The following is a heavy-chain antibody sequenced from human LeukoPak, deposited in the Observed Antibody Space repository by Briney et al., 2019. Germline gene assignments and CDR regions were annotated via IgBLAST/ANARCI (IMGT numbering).Heavy chain of an antibody. CDR2: INHSGST. D-gene: IGHD1-1*01. J-gene: IGHJ4*02. Sequence: SETLSLTCAVYGGSFSGYYWSWIRQPPGKGLEWIGEINHSGSTNYNTSLKRRVTISVDTSKNQFSLKLSSVTAADTAVYYCARDRGTWNDDGFDYWGQGTLVTVSS. CDR3: ARDRGTWNDDGFDY. V-gene: IGHV4-34*01. CDR1: GGSFSGYY.